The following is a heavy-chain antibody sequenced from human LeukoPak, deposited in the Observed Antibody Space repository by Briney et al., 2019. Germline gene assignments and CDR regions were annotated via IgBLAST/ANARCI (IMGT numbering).Heavy chain of an antibody. Sequence: ASVKVSCKASGYTFTSYAMHWVRQAPGQRLEWMGWINAGNGNTKYSQKFQGRVIITRDTSASTAYMELSSLRSEDTAVYYCARPYGSGSYYNPFDYWGQGTLVTVSS. V-gene: IGHV1-3*01. CDR3: ARPYGSGSYYNPFDY. CDR1: GYTFTSYA. J-gene: IGHJ4*02. CDR2: INAGNGNT. D-gene: IGHD3-10*01.